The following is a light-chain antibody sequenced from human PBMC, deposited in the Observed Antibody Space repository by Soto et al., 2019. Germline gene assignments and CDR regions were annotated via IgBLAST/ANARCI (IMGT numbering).Light chain of an antibody. J-gene: IGLJ3*02. Sequence: QSALTQPPSASGSSGQSVTISCTGTSSDVGGYDYVSWYQQHPGKAPKLMIFQTSKRPSGVPDRFSGSKSGNTASLTVSGLQDEDEADYFCSAYAGNYNLVFGGGTKVTVL. CDR1: SSDVGGYDY. CDR2: QTS. V-gene: IGLV2-8*01. CDR3: SAYAGNYNLV.